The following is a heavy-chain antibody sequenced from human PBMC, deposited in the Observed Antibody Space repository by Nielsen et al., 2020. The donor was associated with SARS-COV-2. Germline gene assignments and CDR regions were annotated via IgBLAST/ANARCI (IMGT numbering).Heavy chain of an antibody. CDR1: GYTFTNYG. CDR2: ISAYNGNR. CDR3: ATDPGLDY. V-gene: IGHV1-18*01. Sequence: ASVKVSCKASGYTFTNYGISWVRQAPGQGLEWMGWISAYNGNRNYVQKFQGRVTMTEDTSTDTAYMELSSLRSEDTAVYYCATDPGLDYWGQGTLVTVSS. J-gene: IGHJ4*02.